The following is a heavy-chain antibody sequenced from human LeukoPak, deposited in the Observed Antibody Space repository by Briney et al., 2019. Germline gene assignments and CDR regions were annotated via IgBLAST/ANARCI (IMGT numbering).Heavy chain of an antibody. CDR1: GYTFASHS. CDR3: ARGGLAAAGTWDF. V-gene: IGHV1-18*01. D-gene: IGHD6-13*01. J-gene: IGHJ4*02. Sequence: GASVKVSCKSSGYTFASHSIIWVRQAPGQGLEWMGWISGYSGDTDYAQKVQGRVTMTRDTSTSTAYMELRSLKPDDTAVYYCARGGLAAAGTWDFWGQGTVVTVSS. CDR2: ISGYSGDT.